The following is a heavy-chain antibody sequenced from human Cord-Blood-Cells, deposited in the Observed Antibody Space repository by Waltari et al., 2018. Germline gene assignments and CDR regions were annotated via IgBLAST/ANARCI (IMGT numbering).Heavy chain of an antibody. CDR1: GGSISSSSYY. V-gene: IGHV4-39*01. Sequence: QLQLQESGPGLVKPSETLSLTCTVSGGSISSSSYYWGWIRQPPGKGLEWIGSIYYSGSTYYNPSIKSRVTISVDTSKNQFSLKLSSVTAADTAVYYCARRGIAAAGDAFDIWGQGTMVTVSS. CDR3: ARRGIAAAGDAFDI. J-gene: IGHJ3*02. CDR2: IYYSGST. D-gene: IGHD6-13*01.